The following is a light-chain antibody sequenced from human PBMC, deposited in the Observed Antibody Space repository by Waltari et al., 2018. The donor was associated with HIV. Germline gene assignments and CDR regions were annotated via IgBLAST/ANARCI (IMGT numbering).Light chain of an antibody. J-gene: IGLJ2*01. V-gene: IGLV1-40*01. CDR2: GNS. CDR1: SSNIGAGYD. Sequence: QSVLTQPPSVSGAPGQRVTIPCTGSSSNIGAGYDVNWYQQLPGTAPKLLIYGNSNRPSGVPDRFSGSTSGTSASLAITGLQAEDEADYYCQSYDSSLSVVVFGGGTKLTVL. CDR3: QSYDSSLSVVV.